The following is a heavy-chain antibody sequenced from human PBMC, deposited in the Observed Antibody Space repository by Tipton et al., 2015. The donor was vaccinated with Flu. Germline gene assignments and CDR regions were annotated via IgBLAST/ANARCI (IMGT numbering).Heavy chain of an antibody. V-gene: IGHV3-7*01. D-gene: IGHD6-13*01. CDR3: ARSRGIEAEAGVWVY. Sequence: SLRLSCAASGFAFSSYWILWVRQAPGKGLEWVANINEDGSTTYYLGSVKGRFTISRDNARNSVFLQMNSLRAEDTARYYCARSRGIEAEAGVWVYWGQGTLVTVST. J-gene: IGHJ4*02. CDR2: INEDGSTT. CDR1: GFAFSSYW.